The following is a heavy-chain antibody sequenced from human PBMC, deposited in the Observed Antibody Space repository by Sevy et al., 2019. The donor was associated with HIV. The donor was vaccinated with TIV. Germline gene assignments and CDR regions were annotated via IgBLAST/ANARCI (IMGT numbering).Heavy chain of an antibody. V-gene: IGHV6-1*01. CDR1: GDNVSTNSAV. CDR3: ARAGATIFGIVTMSFDV. CDR2: TYYRSKWYN. J-gene: IGHJ4*02. Sequence: SQTLSLTCAISGDNVSTNSAVWNWIRQSPSRGLEWLGRTYYRSKWYNDYSVSLKGRLTITPDTSKNQFSLHLKSVTADDTAVYFCARAGATIFGIVTMSFDVWGQGTLVTVSS. D-gene: IGHD3-3*01.